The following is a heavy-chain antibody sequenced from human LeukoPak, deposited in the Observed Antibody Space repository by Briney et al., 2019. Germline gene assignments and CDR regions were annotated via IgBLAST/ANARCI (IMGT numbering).Heavy chain of an antibody. CDR1: VSSITSGYF. CDR3: ARDGVFLASDGYSFDY. V-gene: IGHV4-38-2*02. CDR2: IYHSGTT. D-gene: IGHD3-22*01. Sequence: SETLSLTCAVSVSSITSGYFWGWLRQPPGKGLEWIASIYHSGTTYYNPSLRNRVTLFVDTSKNQFSLKLTSLTDASTALHYWARDGVFLASDGYSFDYWGQGTLVTVSS. J-gene: IGHJ4*02.